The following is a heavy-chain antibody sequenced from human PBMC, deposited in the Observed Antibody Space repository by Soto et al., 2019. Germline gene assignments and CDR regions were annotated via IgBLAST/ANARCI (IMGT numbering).Heavy chain of an antibody. CDR2: ISGSGGST. J-gene: IGHJ4*02. CDR3: AKAVGTGIAVAGHVYYFDY. V-gene: IGHV3-23*01. D-gene: IGHD6-19*01. Sequence: GGSLRLSCAASGFTFSSYAMSWVRQAPGKGLEWVSAISGSGGSTYYADSVKGRFTISRDNSKNTLYLQMNRLRAEDTAVYYCAKAVGTGIAVAGHVYYFDYWGQGTLVTVSS. CDR1: GFTFSSYA.